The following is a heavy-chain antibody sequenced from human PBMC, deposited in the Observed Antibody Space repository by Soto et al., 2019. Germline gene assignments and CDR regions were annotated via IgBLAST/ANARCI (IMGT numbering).Heavy chain of an antibody. D-gene: IGHD5-18*01. CDR1: GFTFSSYA. V-gene: IGHV3-64D*06. Sequence: PGGSLRLSCSASGFTFSSYAMHWVRQAPGKGLEYVSAISSNGGSTYYADYVKGRFTISRDNSKNTLYLQMSSLRAEDTAVYYCVKQDGYSYAFDIWGQGTMVTVSS. J-gene: IGHJ3*02. CDR3: VKQDGYSYAFDI. CDR2: ISSNGGST.